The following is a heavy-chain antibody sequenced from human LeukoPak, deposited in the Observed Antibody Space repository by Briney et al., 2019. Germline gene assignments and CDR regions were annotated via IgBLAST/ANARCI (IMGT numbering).Heavy chain of an antibody. CDR2: IYHSGST. J-gene: IGHJ6*04. Sequence: PSETLSLTCAVSGGSISSGDYSWSWIRQPPGKGLEWIGYIYHSGSTYYNPSLKSRVTISVDRSKNQFSLKLSSVTAADTAVYYGARDNWNYGSSMDVGGKGTTVTVSS. V-gene: IGHV4-30-2*01. CDR1: GGSISSGDYS. CDR3: ARDNWNYGSSMDV. D-gene: IGHD1-7*01.